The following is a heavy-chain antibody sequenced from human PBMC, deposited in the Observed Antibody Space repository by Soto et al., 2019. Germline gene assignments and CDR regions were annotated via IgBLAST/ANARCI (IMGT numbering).Heavy chain of an antibody. V-gene: IGHV4-34*01. Sequence: PSETLSLTCAVYGGSFSGYYWSWIRQPPGKGLEWIGEINHSGSTNYNPSLKSRVTISVDTSKNQFSLKLSSVTAADTAVYYCARARRAARPGALILWGQGTLVTVSS. CDR2: INHSGST. J-gene: IGHJ4*02. CDR1: GGSFSGYY. D-gene: IGHD6-6*01. CDR3: ARARRAARPGALIL.